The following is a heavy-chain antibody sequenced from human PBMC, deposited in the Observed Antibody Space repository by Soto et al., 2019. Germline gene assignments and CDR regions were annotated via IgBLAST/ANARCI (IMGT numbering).Heavy chain of an antibody. CDR2: IIPFLGVT. CDR3: ARDWESTVSPWSFGAF. D-gene: IGHD3-10*01. J-gene: IGHJ4*02. CDR1: GGTFSPYT. V-gene: IGHV1-69*08. Sequence: QVQLVQSGAEVKKPGSSVKVSCKASGGTFSPYTVNWVRQAPGQGLEWMGRIIPFLGVTNYAQKFQARVTLTADTSTTTAYMELSGLRFADTAVYYCARDWESTVSPWSFGAFWGRGTLVTVSS.